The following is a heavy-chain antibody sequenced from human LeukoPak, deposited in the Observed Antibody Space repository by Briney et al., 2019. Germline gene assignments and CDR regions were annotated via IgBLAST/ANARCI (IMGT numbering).Heavy chain of an antibody. Sequence: PGGSLRLSCAASGFTFSSYAMHWVRQAPGKGLEWVAVISYDGSNKYYADSVKGRFTISRDNSKNTLYLQMNSLRAEDTAVYYCGREGQVAVRDVGGKGPTVTVPS. D-gene: IGHD2-15*01. J-gene: IGHJ6*03. CDR2: ISYDGSNK. V-gene: IGHV3-30-3*01. CDR3: GREGQVAVRDV. CDR1: GFTFSSYA.